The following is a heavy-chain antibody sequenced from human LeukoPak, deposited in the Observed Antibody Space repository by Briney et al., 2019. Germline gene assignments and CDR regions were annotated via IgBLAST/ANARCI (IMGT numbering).Heavy chain of an antibody. CDR1: GFTFRTYW. CDR2: INQDGDGK. J-gene: IGHJ6*02. CDR3: ARAEVEGSWSTFHYFYGMDV. D-gene: IGHD6-13*01. V-gene: IGHV3-7*01. Sequence: GGSLRLSCTASGFTFRTYWMNWVRQAPGKGLEWVAKINQDGDGKYYVGFVQGRFTISRDNANASVFLKLSSLRAEDTGVYYCARAEVEGSWSTFHYFYGMDVWGQGTTVTVSS.